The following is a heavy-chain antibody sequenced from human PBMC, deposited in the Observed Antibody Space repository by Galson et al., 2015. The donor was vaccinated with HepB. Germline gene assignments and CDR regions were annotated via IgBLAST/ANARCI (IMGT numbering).Heavy chain of an antibody. V-gene: IGHV3-74*01. J-gene: IGHJ4*02. D-gene: IGHD3-16*01. CDR3: ARDMWYDYVWGPSDS. Sequence: SLRLSCAASRFDFSIYRMNWVRQAPGKGLLWVARINSDGSSTRYADSVKGRFTISRDNANNTLYLQMSSLRPEDMAVYYCARDMWYDYVWGPSDSWGQGTLVTVSS. CDR1: RFDFSIYR. CDR2: INSDGSST.